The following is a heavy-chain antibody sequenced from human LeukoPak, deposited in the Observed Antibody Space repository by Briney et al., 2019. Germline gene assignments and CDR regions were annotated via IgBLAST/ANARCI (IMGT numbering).Heavy chain of an antibody. CDR1: GYTFTRYY. V-gene: IGHV1-2*02. J-gene: IGHJ6*03. CDR3: ARDLNRRSSSWYNYYYYYYMDV. D-gene: IGHD6-13*01. Sequence: ASVKVSCKPSGYTFTRYYMHWVRQAPGQGLEGMGWINPNNGGTNYAQKFQGRVTMTRDTSISTAYMELSRLRSHDTAVYYCARDLNRRSSSWYNYYYYYYMDVWGKGTTVTVSS. CDR2: INPNNGGT.